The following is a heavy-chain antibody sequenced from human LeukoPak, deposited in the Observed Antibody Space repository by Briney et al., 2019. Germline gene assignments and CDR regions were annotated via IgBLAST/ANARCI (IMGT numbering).Heavy chain of an antibody. D-gene: IGHD6-13*01. CDR1: GFTFSSYA. Sequence: GGSLRLSCAASGFTFSSYAMSWVRQAPGKGLEWVSAISGSGGSTYYADSVKGRFTISRDNAKNSLYLQMNSLRAEDTAVYYCASFVAAAGPDYWGQGTLVTVSS. CDR2: ISGSGGST. CDR3: ASFVAAAGPDY. V-gene: IGHV3-23*01. J-gene: IGHJ4*02.